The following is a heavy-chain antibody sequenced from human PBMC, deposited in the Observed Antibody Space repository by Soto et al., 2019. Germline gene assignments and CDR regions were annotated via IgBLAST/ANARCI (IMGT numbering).Heavy chain of an antibody. CDR1: GFTFSTYA. CDR3: AKEGITMISRPFDL. Sequence: PGGSLRLSCAASGFTFSTYAMTWVRQAPGRGLEWLSAISNTGRSAYYADSVKGRFAVSRDNSKSTLFLQMNSLRAEDTALYYCAKEGITMISRPFDLWGQGTPVTVSS. V-gene: IGHV3-23*01. CDR2: ISNTGRSA. J-gene: IGHJ4*02. D-gene: IGHD3-22*01.